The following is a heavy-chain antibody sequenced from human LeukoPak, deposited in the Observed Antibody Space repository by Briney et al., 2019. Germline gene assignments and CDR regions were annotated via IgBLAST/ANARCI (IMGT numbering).Heavy chain of an antibody. V-gene: IGHV3-30-3*02. CDR3: AKTWYCSGGSCYSGHPIDFDY. CDR2: ISYDGSNK. CDR1: GFTFSSYA. J-gene: IGHJ4*02. Sequence: GGSLRLSCAASGFTFSSYAMHWVRQAPGKGLEWVAVISYDGSNKYYADSVKGRFTISRDNSKNTLYLQMNSLRAEDTAVYYCAKTWYCSGGSCYSGHPIDFDYWGQGTLVTVSS. D-gene: IGHD2-15*01.